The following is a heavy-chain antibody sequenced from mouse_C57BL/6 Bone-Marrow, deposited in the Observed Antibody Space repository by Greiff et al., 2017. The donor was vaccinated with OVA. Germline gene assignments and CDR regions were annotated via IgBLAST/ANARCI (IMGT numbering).Heavy chain of an antibody. CDR2: IRNKANGYTT. CDR3: ARFYYYGSWFAY. CDR1: GFTFTDYY. V-gene: IGHV7-3*01. Sequence: EVQLVESGGGLVQPGGSLSLSCAASGFTFTDYYMSWVRQPPGKALEWLGFIRNKANGYTTEYSASVKGRFTISRDNSQSILYLQMNALRAEDSATYYCARFYYYGSWFAYWGQGTLVTVSA. D-gene: IGHD1-1*01. J-gene: IGHJ3*01.